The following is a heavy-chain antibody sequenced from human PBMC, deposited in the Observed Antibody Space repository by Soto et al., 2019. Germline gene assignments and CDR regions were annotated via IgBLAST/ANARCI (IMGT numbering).Heavy chain of an antibody. CDR3: ARPYNWNDAFDS. Sequence: SETLSLTCAVYGGSFSGYYWSWIRQPPGKGLEWIGEINHSGSTNYNPSLKSRVTISVGTSKNQFSLKLSSVTAADTAVYYCARPYNWNDAFDSWGQWKMVTASS. D-gene: IGHD1-20*01. CDR1: GGSFSGYY. CDR2: INHSGST. J-gene: IGHJ3*02. V-gene: IGHV4-34*01.